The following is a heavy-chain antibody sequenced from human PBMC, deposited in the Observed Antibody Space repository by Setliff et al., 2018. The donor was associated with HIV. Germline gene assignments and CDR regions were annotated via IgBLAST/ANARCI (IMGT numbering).Heavy chain of an antibody. V-gene: IGHV5-51*01. Sequence: PGESLKISCQGSGYTFSTYWIAWVRQTPGKGMDWVGLIYPDKSDTKYRPSLQGQVTISADKSIATAYLQWNNLKASDTALYYCARLRHNRPWLVVNSPLDSWGQGTLVTGSS. CDR1: GYTFSTYW. CDR2: IYPDKSDT. D-gene: IGHD6-19*01. CDR3: ARLRHNRPWLVVNSPLDS. J-gene: IGHJ4*02.